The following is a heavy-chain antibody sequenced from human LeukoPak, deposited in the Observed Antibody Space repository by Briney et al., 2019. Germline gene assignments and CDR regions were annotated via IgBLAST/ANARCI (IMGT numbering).Heavy chain of an antibody. J-gene: IGHJ4*02. D-gene: IGHD2-2*02. CDR2: ISIYDGKT. CDR3: ARGVRENRSCYTVHFDY. CDR1: GYTFTSYG. Sequence: GASLKVSSKASGYTFTSYGIRWVRQAPGQGLEWMGWISIYDGKTLYAQKFQGRVTMTTDTSTSTAYMELRSLRSDDTAVYYCARGVRENRSCYTVHFDYWGQGTLVTVSS. V-gene: IGHV1-18*01.